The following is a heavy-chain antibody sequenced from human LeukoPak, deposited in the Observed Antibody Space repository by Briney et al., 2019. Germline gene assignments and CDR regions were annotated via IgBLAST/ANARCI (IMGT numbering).Heavy chain of an antibody. Sequence: GASVKVSCKTSGYPFTNYGITWVRQAPGQGLEWMGWISAYNGNTNYAQKLQGRVTLTTDTSTSTAYMDLTSLRSDDTAVYYCARVDAWEPITIFVPTRGNWFDPWGQGTLVTVSS. CDR1: GYPFTNYG. CDR2: ISAYNGNT. D-gene: IGHD3-3*01. CDR3: ARVDAWEPITIFVPTRGNWFDP. V-gene: IGHV1-18*01. J-gene: IGHJ5*02.